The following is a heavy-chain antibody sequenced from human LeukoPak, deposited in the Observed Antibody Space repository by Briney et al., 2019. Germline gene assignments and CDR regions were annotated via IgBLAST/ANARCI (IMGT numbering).Heavy chain of an antibody. CDR2: IYASGST. J-gene: IGHJ4*02. Sequence: TLSLTCTVSGGSVSSGSYYWSWIRQPAGKGLEWIGRIYASGSTNYNPSLKSRVTISVDTSKNQFSLKLSSVTAADTAVYYCARMVAAQGYFDYWGQGTLVTVSS. D-gene: IGHD2-15*01. CDR3: ARMVAAQGYFDY. CDR1: GGSVSSGSYY. V-gene: IGHV4-61*02.